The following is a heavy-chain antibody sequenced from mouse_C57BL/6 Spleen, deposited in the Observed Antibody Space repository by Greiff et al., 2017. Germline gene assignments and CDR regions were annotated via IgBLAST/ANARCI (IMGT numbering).Heavy chain of an antibody. CDR3: ERWKGSDWFAY. CDR1: GYTFTSYW. J-gene: IGHJ3*01. CDR2: IYPGSGST. V-gene: IGHV1-55*01. Sequence: QVQLQQPGAELVKPGASVKMSCKASGYTFTSYWITWVKQRPGQGLEWIGNIYPGSGSTNYNEKFKGKATLTVDKSSSTAYMQRSSLTSEDSAVYYCERWKGSDWFAYWGQGTLVTVSA.